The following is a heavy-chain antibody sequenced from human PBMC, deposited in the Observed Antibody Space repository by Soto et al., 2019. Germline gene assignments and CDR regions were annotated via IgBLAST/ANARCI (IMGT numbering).Heavy chain of an antibody. D-gene: IGHD1-1*01. CDR1: GYSFTSYW. CDR3: ARLPGTTAGKYYYYYYGMDV. V-gene: IGHV5-51*01. CDR2: IYPGDSDT. J-gene: IGHJ6*02. Sequence: PGESLKISCKGSGYSFTSYWIGWVRQMPGKGLEWMGIIYPGDSDTRYSPSFQGQVTISADKSISTAYLQWSSLKASDTAMYYCARLPGTTAGKYYYYYYGMDVWGQGTTVTVS.